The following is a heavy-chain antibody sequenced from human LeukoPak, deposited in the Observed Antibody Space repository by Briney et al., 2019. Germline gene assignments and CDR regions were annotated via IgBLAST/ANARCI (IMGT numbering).Heavy chain of an antibody. J-gene: IGHJ3*02. CDR1: GYTFTSNY. CDR3: AGSIRKGSPWAFDI. CDR2: ISPSGGST. D-gene: IGHD5-12*01. V-gene: IGHV1-46*01. Sequence: ASVKVSCKAFGYTFTSNYMHWVRQAPGQGPEWMGVISPSGGSTTYAQKFQGRVTLTRDMSTSTDYLELSSLRSEDTAVYYCAGSIRKGSPWAFDIWGQGTMVTVSS.